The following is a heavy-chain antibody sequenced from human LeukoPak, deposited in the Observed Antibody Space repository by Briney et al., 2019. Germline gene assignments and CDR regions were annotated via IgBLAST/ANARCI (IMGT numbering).Heavy chain of an antibody. J-gene: IGHJ6*02. CDR3: ARDRSGSYSRYYYYGMDV. Sequence: PSETLSLTCTVSGDSISSYYWSWIRQPPGKGLEWIGYIYYSGSTNYNPSLKSRVTKSVATSKNQFSLRLSSVTAADTAVYYCARDRSGSYSRYYYYGMDVWGQGTTVTVSS. CDR1: GDSISSYY. CDR2: IYYSGST. D-gene: IGHD1-26*01. V-gene: IGHV4-59*01.